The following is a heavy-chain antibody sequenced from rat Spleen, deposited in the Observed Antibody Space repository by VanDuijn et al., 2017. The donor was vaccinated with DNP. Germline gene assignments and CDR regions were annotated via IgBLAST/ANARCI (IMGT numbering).Heavy chain of an antibody. J-gene: IGHJ4*01. D-gene: IGHD1-2*01. CDR2: INKDSSTI. CDR1: GFNFNDHW. V-gene: IGHV4-2*01. CDR3: ATAIAATMDA. Sequence: EVKLVESGGGLVQPGRSLKLSCAASGFNFNDHWMGWVRQAPGKGLEWIGQINKDSSTINYTPSLKEKITISRDNAQNTLYLQMSELGSEDTATYYCATAIAATMDAWGQGASVTVSS.